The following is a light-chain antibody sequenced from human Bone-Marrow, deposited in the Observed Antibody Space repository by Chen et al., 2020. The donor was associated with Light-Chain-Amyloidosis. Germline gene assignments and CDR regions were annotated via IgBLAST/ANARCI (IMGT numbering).Light chain of an antibody. J-gene: IGLJ1*01. V-gene: IGLV2-14*01. CDR3: SSFTSSSSYV. CDR2: AVS. CDR1: SGDVGTSNF. Sequence: QSALTQPASVSGSPGQSITISCTGTSGDVGTSNFVSWYQQHQGKAPTVMIYAVSNRPSGVSNRFSGSKSGNTASLTISGLQAEDEADYYCSSFTSSSSYVFGPGTKVTVL.